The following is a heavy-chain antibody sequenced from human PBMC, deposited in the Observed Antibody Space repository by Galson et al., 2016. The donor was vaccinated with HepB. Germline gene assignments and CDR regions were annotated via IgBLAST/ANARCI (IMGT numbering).Heavy chain of an antibody. D-gene: IGHD6-13*01. Sequence: CAISGDSVSTNSADWNWIRQTPSRGLEWLGRTYYRSKWYKDYAVSVKGRITINPDTSKNQFSLHLNYVTPEDTAVYYCARWYSSSWEYFDYWGQGTLVTVSS. J-gene: IGHJ4*02. CDR1: GDSVSTNSAD. V-gene: IGHV6-1*01. CDR3: ARWYSSSWEYFDY. CDR2: TYYRSKWYK.